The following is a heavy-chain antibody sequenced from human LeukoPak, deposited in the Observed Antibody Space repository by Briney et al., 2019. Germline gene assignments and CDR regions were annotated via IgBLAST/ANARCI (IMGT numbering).Heavy chain of an antibody. D-gene: IGHD6-6*01. Sequence: GASVKVSCKASGGTFSSYAISWVRQAPGQGLEWMGGIIPIFGTANYAQKFQGRVTITADKSTSTAYMELSSLRSEDTAVYYCASLIAARREANYYYHYYMDVWGKGTTVTVSS. CDR2: IIPIFGTA. V-gene: IGHV1-69*06. CDR3: ASLIAARREANYYYHYYMDV. J-gene: IGHJ6*03. CDR1: GGTFSSYA.